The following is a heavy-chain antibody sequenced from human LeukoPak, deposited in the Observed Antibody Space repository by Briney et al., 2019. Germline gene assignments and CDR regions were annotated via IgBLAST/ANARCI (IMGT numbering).Heavy chain of an antibody. D-gene: IGHD1-20*01. CDR2: IYYSGST. J-gene: IGHJ6*03. Sequence: SETLSLTCTVSGGSISSYYWSWLRQPPGKGLEWIGYIYYSGSTNYNPSPKSRVTISVDTSKNQFSLKLSSVTAADTAVYYCARVLVTGYYYYYMDVWGKGTTVTISS. CDR1: GGSISSYY. CDR3: ARVLVTGYYYYYMDV. V-gene: IGHV4-59*01.